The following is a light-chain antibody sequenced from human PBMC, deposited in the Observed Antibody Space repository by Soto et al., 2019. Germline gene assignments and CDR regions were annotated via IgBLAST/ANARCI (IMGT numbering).Light chain of an antibody. J-gene: IGKJ5*01. CDR1: QSVSSY. CDR2: DAS. CDR3: QQYGSSPPIT. Sequence: IVLTQSPATLSLSPGERVTLSCRASQSVSSYLAWYQQKPGQAPRLLIYDASNRATGIPARFSGSGSGTDFTLTISRLEPEDFAVYYCQQYGSSPPITFGQGTRLEIK. V-gene: IGKV3-20*01.